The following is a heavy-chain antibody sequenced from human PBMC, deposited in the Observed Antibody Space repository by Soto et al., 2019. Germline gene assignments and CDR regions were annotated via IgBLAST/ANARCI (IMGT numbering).Heavy chain of an antibody. J-gene: IGHJ4*02. D-gene: IGHD2-15*01. CDR3: ASLFASTYSPSPFDY. V-gene: IGHV3-74*01. CDR2: IKSDGSSA. CDR1: GFAFTSYW. Sequence: EVQLVESGGGLVQPGGSLRLSCAGSGFAFTSYWMHWLRQAPGKGLVWVARIKSDGSSADYADSVKGRFTISRDNAKNTLYLQMDTLRAEDSAVYYSASLFASTYSPSPFDYWGQGTLVTVSS.